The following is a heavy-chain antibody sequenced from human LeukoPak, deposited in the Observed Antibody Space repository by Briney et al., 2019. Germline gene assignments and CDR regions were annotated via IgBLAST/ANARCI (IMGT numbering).Heavy chain of an antibody. CDR1: GFTFDDYA. Sequence: GGSLRLSCAASGFTFDDYAMHWVRQDPGKGLEWVSGISWNSGSIGYADSVKGRFTISRDNAKNSLYLQMNSLRAEDTAFYYCAKAGQWLSDFDYWGQGTLVTVSS. J-gene: IGHJ4*02. CDR2: ISWNSGSI. V-gene: IGHV3-9*01. CDR3: AKAGQWLSDFDY. D-gene: IGHD3-22*01.